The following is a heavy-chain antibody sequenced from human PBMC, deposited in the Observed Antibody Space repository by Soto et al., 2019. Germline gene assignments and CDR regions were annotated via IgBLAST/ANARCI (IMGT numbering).Heavy chain of an antibody. CDR1: GYTFTGYY. Sequence: GASVKVSCKASGYTFTGYYMHWVRQAPGQGLEWMGWINPNSGGTNYAQKFQGWVTMTRDTSISTAYMELSRLRSDDTAVYYCARGAAMVTPYNWFDPWGQGTLVTVSS. V-gene: IGHV1-2*04. J-gene: IGHJ5*02. CDR2: INPNSGGT. CDR3: ARGAAMVTPYNWFDP. D-gene: IGHD5-18*01.